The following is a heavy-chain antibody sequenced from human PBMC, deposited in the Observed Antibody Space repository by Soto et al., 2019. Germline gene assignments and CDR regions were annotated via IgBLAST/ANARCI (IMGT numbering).Heavy chain of an antibody. CDR1: GGSFSGYY. J-gene: IGHJ4*02. CDR2: INHSGST. CDR3: ARGDYGDFDY. V-gene: IGHV4-34*01. D-gene: IGHD4-17*01. Sequence: SETLSLTCAVYGGSFSGYYWSWIRQPPGKGLEWIGEINHSGSTNYNPSLKSRVTISVDTSKNQFSLKLSSVTAADTAVYYCARGDYGDFDYWGQGTLVTVSS.